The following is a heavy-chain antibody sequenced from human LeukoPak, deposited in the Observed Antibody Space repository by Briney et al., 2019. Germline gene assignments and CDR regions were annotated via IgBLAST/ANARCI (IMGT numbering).Heavy chain of an antibody. Sequence: SETLSLTCTVSGGSISSGDYYWSWIRQPPGKGLEWIGYIYYSGSTYHNPSLKSRVTISVDTSKNQFSLKLSSVTAADTAVYYCARVSGYSYYFDYWGQGTLVTVSS. V-gene: IGHV4-30-4*01. D-gene: IGHD3-22*01. CDR3: ARVSGYSYYFDY. CDR2: IYYSGST. CDR1: GGSISSGDYY. J-gene: IGHJ4*02.